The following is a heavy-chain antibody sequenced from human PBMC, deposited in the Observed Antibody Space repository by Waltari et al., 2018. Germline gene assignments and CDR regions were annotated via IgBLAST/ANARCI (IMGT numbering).Heavy chain of an antibody. CDR2: INPNSGGT. Sequence: QVQLVQSGAEVKKPGASVKVSCKASGYTFTGYYMHSVRQAPGQGLEWMGRINPNSGGTNYAQKFQGRVTMTRDTSISTAYMELSRLRSDDTAVYYCARDAYDYYGSGSTDYWGQGTLVTVSS. V-gene: IGHV1-2*06. CDR1: GYTFTGYY. J-gene: IGHJ4*02. CDR3: ARDAYDYYGSGSTDY. D-gene: IGHD3-10*01.